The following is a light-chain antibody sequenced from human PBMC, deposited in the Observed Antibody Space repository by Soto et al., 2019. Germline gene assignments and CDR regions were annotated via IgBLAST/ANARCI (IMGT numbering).Light chain of an antibody. V-gene: IGLV2-8*01. CDR2: EVT. CDR3: SSYAGTTLSV. J-gene: IGLJ1*01. CDR1: SSDVGGYDY. Sequence: QSVLTQAPSASGSPGQSVTISCTGTSSDVGGYDYVSWYQQRPGKAPKLLIHEVTKRPSGVPDRFSGSKSGNTASLTVSGLQAEDEADYYCSSYAGTTLSVFATGPKATVL.